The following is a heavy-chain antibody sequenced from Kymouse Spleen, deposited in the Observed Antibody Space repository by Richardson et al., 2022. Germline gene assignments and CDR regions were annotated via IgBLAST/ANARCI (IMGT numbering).Heavy chain of an antibody. J-gene: IGHJ5*02. CDR1: GFTFSSYG. Sequence: QVQLVESGGGVVQPGRSLRLSCAASGFTFSSYGMHWVRQAPGKGLEWVAVISYDGSNKYYADSVKGRFTISRDNSKNTLYLQMNSLRAEDTAVYYCAKDTYSSSWYDPNWFDPWGQGTLVTVSS. CDR3: AKDTYSSSWYDPNWFDP. D-gene: IGHD6-13*01. V-gene: IGHV3-30*18. CDR2: ISYDGSNK.